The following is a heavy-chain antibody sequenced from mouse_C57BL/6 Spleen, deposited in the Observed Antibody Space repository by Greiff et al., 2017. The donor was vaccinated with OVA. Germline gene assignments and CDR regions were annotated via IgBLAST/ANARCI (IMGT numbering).Heavy chain of an antibody. Sequence: QVQLKQSGAELVKPGASVKISCKASGYAFSSYWMNWVKQRPGKGLEWIGQIYPGDGDTNYNGKFTGKATLTADKSSSTAYMQLSSLTSEDSAVYFCARGRVYYYGSSYNWYFDVWGTGTTVTGSS. V-gene: IGHV1-80*01. J-gene: IGHJ1*03. D-gene: IGHD1-1*01. CDR2: IYPGDGDT. CDR3: ARGRVYYYGSSYNWYFDV. CDR1: GYAFSSYW.